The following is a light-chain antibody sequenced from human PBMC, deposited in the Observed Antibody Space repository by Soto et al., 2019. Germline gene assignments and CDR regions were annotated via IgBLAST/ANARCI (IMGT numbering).Light chain of an antibody. V-gene: IGKV3-20*01. J-gene: IGKJ1*01. CDR1: QSVRGY. CDR2: GAS. CDR3: QQYGSSPPWT. Sequence: EIVMTQSPATLSVSPWERVTLSCRASQSVRGYLAWYQQKPGQAPRLLIHGASNRATGIPVRFSGSGSGADYTLTISSLEPEDFAVYYCQQYGSSPPWTFGQGTKVDIK.